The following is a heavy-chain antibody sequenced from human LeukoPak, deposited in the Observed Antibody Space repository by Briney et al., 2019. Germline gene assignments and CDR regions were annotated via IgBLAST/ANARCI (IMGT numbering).Heavy chain of an antibody. CDR2: INHSGST. Sequence: SETLSLTCAVYGGSFSGYYWSWIRQPPGKGLEWIGEINHSGSTNYNPSLKSRVTISVDTSKNQFSLKLSSVTAADTAVYYCARVGCSYYYYYMDVWGKGTTVTVSS. J-gene: IGHJ6*03. V-gene: IGHV4-34*01. CDR1: GGSFSGYY. D-gene: IGHD2-15*01. CDR3: ARVGCSYYYYYMDV.